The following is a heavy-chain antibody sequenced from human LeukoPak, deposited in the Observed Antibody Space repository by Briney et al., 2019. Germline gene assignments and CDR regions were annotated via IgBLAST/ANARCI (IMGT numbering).Heavy chain of an antibody. Sequence: GGSLRLSCAASGFTFSSYNMNWVRQAPGKGLEWVSFIGTTGSDIYYADSVKGRFTISRDNAKNSLYLQMNSLRAEDTAVYYCATELQAFDYWGQGTLVTVSS. CDR1: GFTFSSYN. CDR3: ATELQAFDY. J-gene: IGHJ4*02. D-gene: IGHD5-24*01. V-gene: IGHV3-21*01. CDR2: IGTTGSDI.